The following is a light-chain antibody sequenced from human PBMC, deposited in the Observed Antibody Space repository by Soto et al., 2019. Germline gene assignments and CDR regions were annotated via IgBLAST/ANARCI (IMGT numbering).Light chain of an antibody. J-gene: IGKJ4*01. CDR1: QSVLYSSNNKKY. CDR2: WAS. Sequence: DVVMAQSQDSLAVSLGERATINCKSSQSVLYSSNNKKYLAWYQQKPGQPPKLLIYWASTRESGVPDRFSGSGSGTDFTLTISSLQAEDVAVYYCQQYYTTPLPFGGGTKVDIK. CDR3: QQYYTTPLP. V-gene: IGKV4-1*01.